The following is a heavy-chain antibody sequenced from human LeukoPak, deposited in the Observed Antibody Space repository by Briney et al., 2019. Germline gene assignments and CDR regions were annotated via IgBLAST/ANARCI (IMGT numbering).Heavy chain of an antibody. CDR2: ISGSGGST. CDR3: ATDQYHLPDY. J-gene: IGHJ4*02. Sequence: GGSLRLSCAASEFTFSSYTMSWVRQAPGKGLEWVSGISGSGGSTYYADSVKGRFTVSKDNSKNTLYLQMNSLRAEDTAVYYCATDQYHLPDYWGQGTLVTVSS. CDR1: EFTFSSYT. D-gene: IGHD2-2*01. V-gene: IGHV3-23*01.